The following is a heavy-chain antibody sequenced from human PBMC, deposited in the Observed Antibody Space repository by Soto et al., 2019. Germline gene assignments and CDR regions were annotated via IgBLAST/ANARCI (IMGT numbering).Heavy chain of an antibody. CDR2: IYHSGTT. Sequence: QLQLQESGSGLVKPSQTLSLTCAVSGGSISSGGYSWSWIRQPPGKGLEWIGYIYHSGTTYYNPSLKSRVTISVDRSKNQFSLRLSSVTAADTAVYYCARAHYGDYGYGMDVWGQGTTVTVSS. D-gene: IGHD4-17*01. V-gene: IGHV4-30-2*01. CDR3: ARAHYGDYGYGMDV. J-gene: IGHJ6*02. CDR1: GGSISSGGYS.